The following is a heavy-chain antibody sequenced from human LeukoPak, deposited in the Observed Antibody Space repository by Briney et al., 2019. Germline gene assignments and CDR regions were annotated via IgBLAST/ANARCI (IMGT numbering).Heavy chain of an antibody. CDR3: ATYCSSISCYIPDY. CDR2: IYDSGST. D-gene: IGHD2-2*02. CDR1: GGSIRSSYYY. J-gene: IGHJ4*02. Sequence: PSETLSLTCTVSGGSIRSSYYYWGWIRQPPGKGLEWIGSIYDSGSTYYNPSLKSRVTISVDTSKNQFSLKLNSVTAADTAVYYCATYCSSISCYIPDYWGQGTLVTVSS. V-gene: IGHV4-39*01.